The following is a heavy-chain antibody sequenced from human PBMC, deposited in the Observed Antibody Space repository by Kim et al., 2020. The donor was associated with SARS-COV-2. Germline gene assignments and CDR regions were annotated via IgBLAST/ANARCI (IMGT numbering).Heavy chain of an antibody. D-gene: IGHD2-21*02. CDR1: GFTFSSYG. V-gene: IGHV3-30*18. CDR3: AKDSYLYCGGDCYSSPFDY. J-gene: IGHJ4*02. CDR2: ISYDGSNK. Sequence: GGSLRLSCAASGFTFSSYGMHWVRQAPGKGLEWVAVISYDGSNKYYADSVKGRFTISRDNSKNTLYLQMNSLRAEDTAVYYCAKDSYLYCGGDCYSSPFDYCGQGTLVTFSS.